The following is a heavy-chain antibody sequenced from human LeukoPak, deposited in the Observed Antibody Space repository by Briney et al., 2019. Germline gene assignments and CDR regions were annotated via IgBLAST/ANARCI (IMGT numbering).Heavy chain of an antibody. D-gene: IGHD3-22*01. J-gene: IGHJ4*02. CDR3: ARRDSSGYYFRFDY. CDR1: GYSFTSYW. V-gene: IGHV5-51*01. CDR2: IYPGDSGS. Sequence: GESLKISCNGSGYSFTSYWIGWVRQMPGKGLEWMGIIYPGDSGSRYSPSFQGQVTISADKSISTAYLQWSSLKASDSAMYYCARRDSSGYYFRFDYWGRGTLVTVSS.